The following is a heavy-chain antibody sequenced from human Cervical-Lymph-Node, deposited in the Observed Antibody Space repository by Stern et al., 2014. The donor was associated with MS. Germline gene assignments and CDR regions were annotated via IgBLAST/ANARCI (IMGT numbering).Heavy chain of an antibody. Sequence: VQLVQSGAEVEKPGSSVKVSCTASGGTFTSYAISWVRQAPGQGLESKRDICIHFRTASYAQRFQGIVTITADEPTSRAYMELSSLSSEDTSVYYCASGAGTYCHYGVDVWGQGTTVIVSS. D-gene: IGHD6-13*01. J-gene: IGHJ6*02. CDR2: ICIHFRTA. CDR1: GGTFTSYA. CDR3: ASGAGTYCHYGVDV. V-gene: IGHV1-69*01.